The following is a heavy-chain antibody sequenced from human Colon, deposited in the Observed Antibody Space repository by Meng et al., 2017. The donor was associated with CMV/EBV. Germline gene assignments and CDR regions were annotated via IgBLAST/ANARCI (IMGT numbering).Heavy chain of an antibody. D-gene: IGHD3-3*01. CDR1: GYTLTDYY. V-gene: IGHV1-2*02. Sequence: ASVKVSCKASGYTLTDYYMHWVRQAPGQGLEWMGWINPNNGATNYDQKFQDRVTMTRDTSITTAYMELSRLRVDDTAVYYCARGFDFWRGSDFDYWGQGTLVTVSS. J-gene: IGHJ4*02. CDR2: INPNNGAT. CDR3: ARGFDFWRGSDFDY.